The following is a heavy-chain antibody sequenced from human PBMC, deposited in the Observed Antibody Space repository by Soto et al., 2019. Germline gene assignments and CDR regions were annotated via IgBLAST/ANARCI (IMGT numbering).Heavy chain of an antibody. V-gene: IGHV3-64D*06. Sequence: TVRLLRVSWSAAGGTFSIYARHWVRQAPGKGLEYVSAISSNGGSTYYADSVKGRFTISRDNSKNTLYLQMSSLRAEDTAVYYCLTGGSSFTYYCYGMDVWGQGPTVTVSS. CDR1: GGTFSIYA. CDR2: ISSNGGST. CDR3: LTGGSSFTYYCYGMDV. J-gene: IGHJ6*02. D-gene: IGHD6-13*01.